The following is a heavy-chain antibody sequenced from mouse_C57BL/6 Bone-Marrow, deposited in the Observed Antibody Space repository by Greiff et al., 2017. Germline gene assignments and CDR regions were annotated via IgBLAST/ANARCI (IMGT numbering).Heavy chain of an antibody. V-gene: IGHV1-82*01. D-gene: IGHD1-1*01. Sequence: VQGVESGPELVKPGASVKISCKASGYAFSSSWMNWVKQRPGKGLEWIGRIYPGDGDTNYNGKFKGKAALTADKSSSTAYMQLSSLTSEDSAVYFCAREDYYGLFDYWGQGTTLTVSS. CDR1: GYAFSSSW. J-gene: IGHJ2*01. CDR2: IYPGDGDT. CDR3: AREDYYGLFDY.